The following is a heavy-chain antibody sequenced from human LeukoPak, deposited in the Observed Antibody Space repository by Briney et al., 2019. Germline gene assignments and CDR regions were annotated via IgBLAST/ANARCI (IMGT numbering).Heavy chain of an antibody. CDR2: IYSGGST. J-gene: IGHJ4*02. D-gene: IGHD6-19*01. CDR1: RFTVSSNY. Sequence: PGGSLRLSCAASRFTVSSNYMSWVRQAPGKGLEWVSVIYSGGSTYYADSVKGRFTISRDNSKNTLYLQMNSLRAEDTAVYYCARDYGVAEGYWGQGTLVTVSS. CDR3: ARDYGVAEGY. V-gene: IGHV3-53*01.